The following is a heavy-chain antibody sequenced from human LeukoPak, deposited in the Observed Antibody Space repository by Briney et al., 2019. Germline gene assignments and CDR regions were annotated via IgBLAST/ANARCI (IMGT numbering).Heavy chain of an antibody. CDR3: AKDRVSIAARRGLDY. CDR1: GFTFTSYS. CDR2: ISGSSSYI. V-gene: IGHV3-21*01. D-gene: IGHD6-6*01. Sequence: PGGSLRLSCAASGFTFTSYSMDWARQAPGKGLEWVSSISGSSSYIYYADSVKGRFTISRDNSKNTLYLQMNSLRAEDTAVYYCAKDRVSIAARRGLDYWGQGTLVTVSS. J-gene: IGHJ4*02.